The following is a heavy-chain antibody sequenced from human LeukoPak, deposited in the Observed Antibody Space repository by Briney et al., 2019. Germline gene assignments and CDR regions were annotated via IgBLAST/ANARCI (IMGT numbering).Heavy chain of an antibody. CDR1: GFIFSSYA. CDR2: MSGSTYT. J-gene: IGHJ4*02. V-gene: IGHV3-23*01. D-gene: IGHD1-7*01. CDR3: ARDYWWNYDY. Sequence: GGSLRLSCAASGFIFSSYAMSWVRQAPGKGLEWVSAMSGSTYTYYADSVKGRFTISRDNSKNTIYLQMDSLRAEDTAIYYCARDYWWNYDYWGQGTLVTVSS.